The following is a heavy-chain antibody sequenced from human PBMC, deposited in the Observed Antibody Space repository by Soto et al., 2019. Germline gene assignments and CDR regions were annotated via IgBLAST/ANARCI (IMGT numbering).Heavy chain of an antibody. J-gene: IGHJ3*02. CDR2: IFTGDSDT. Sequence: GESLKISCKCSGYNFANYWIGWVRQMPGKGLELMGMIFTGDSDTKNSPSLQGKITMSVDKSDSSAYLQWRSLKASDTAMYYCAAGYTTGPDAFDXWGQVTMVT. V-gene: IGHV5-51*01. CDR1: GYNFANYW. CDR3: AAGYTTGPDAFDX. D-gene: IGHD6-13*01.